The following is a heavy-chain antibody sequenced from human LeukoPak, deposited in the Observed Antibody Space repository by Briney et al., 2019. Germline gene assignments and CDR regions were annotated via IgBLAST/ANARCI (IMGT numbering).Heavy chain of an antibody. J-gene: IGHJ4*02. Sequence: SETLSLTCTVSGYSISSGYYWGWIRQPPGKGLEWIGSIYHSGSTYYNPSLKSRVTISVDTSKNQFSLKLSSVTAADTAVYYCAREGYSGSPFDYWGQGTLVTVSS. CDR2: IYHSGST. CDR3: AREGYSGSPFDY. V-gene: IGHV4-38-2*02. D-gene: IGHD1-26*01. CDR1: GYSISSGYY.